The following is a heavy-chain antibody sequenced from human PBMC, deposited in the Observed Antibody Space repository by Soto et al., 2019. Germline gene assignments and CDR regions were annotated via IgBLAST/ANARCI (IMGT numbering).Heavy chain of an antibody. D-gene: IGHD3-10*01. V-gene: IGHV1-69*01. Sequence: QVQLVQSGAEVKKPGSSVKVSCKASGGIFSTYAISWLRQAPGQGLEWMGGIIPLFGTPNYAQRFQGRVTITADESTSTAYMELSRLRSEDTAVYYCARDRDDTGSGYYYNRIDFGGQGTLVTVSS. CDR3: ARDRDDTGSGYYYNRIDF. J-gene: IGHJ4*02. CDR1: GGIFSTYA. CDR2: IIPLFGTP.